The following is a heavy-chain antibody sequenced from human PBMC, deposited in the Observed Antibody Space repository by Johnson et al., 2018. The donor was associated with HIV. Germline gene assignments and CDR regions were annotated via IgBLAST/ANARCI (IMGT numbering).Heavy chain of an antibody. Sequence: QVQLVESGGGVVQPGRSLRLSCAASGFTFSSYAMHWVRQAPGKGLEYVSAISSNGGSTYYADSVKGRFTISRDNSKNTLYLQLNSLRAEDTALYYCARGRITMIVVELGDNVRGLLGLRWAMWG. D-gene: IGHD3-22*01. J-gene: IGHJ1*01. CDR3: ARGRITMIVVELGDNVRGLLGLRWAM. CDR2: ISSNGGST. V-gene: IGHV3-64*04. CDR1: GFTFSSYA.